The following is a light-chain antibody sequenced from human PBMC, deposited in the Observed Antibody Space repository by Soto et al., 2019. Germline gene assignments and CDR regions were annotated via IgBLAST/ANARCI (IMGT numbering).Light chain of an antibody. CDR2: WAS. CDR3: QQYYSTPLRT. Sequence: DIVMTQSPDSLAVSLGERATINCKSSQSVLYSSNTKNYLAWYQQKPGQPPKLLIYWASTRESGVPDRFSGSGSGTDFTLTISSVQAEYVAVYYCQQYYSTPLRTFGQGTKLEIK. J-gene: IGKJ2*01. V-gene: IGKV4-1*01. CDR1: QSVLYSSNTKNY.